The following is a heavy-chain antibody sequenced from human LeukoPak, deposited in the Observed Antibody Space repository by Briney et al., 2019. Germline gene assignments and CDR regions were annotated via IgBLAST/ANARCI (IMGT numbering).Heavy chain of an antibody. CDR1: GGSISSYY. CDR3: ARYIAGATTGYYYYYYMDV. J-gene: IGHJ6*03. Sequence: PSETLSLTCTVSGGSISSYYWTWIRQPPGKGLEWIGYINYSGSTNYNPSLKSRVTISVDTSKNQFSLKLSSVTAADTAVYYCARYIAGATTGYYYYYYMDVWGKGTTVTVSS. CDR2: INYSGST. D-gene: IGHD1-26*01. V-gene: IGHV4-59*01.